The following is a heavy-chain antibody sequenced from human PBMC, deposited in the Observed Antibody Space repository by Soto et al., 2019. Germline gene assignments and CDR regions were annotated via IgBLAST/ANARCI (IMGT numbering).Heavy chain of an antibody. Sequence: SCVASGFSFSSYGMSWVRQAPGKGLEWASIISGSGDAKYYADSVKGRFTISRDNSKNTMYLQMDSLRAEDTAVYYCAKDRKYYYGSGSYYFDYWGQGTLVTVSS. CDR1: GFSFSSYG. V-gene: IGHV3-23*01. CDR2: ISGSGDAK. CDR3: AKDRKYYYGSGSYYFDY. D-gene: IGHD3-10*01. J-gene: IGHJ4*02.